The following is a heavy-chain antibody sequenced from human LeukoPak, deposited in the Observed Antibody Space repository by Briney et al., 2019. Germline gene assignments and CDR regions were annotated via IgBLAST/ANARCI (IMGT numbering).Heavy chain of an antibody. Sequence: GSLRLSCAASGFTFSSYGMHWIRQPPGKGLEWIGSIYYSGSTYYNPSLKSRVTISVDTSKNQFSLKLSSVTAADTAVYYCARQPGTAAYYYDSSGAGAFDIWGQGTMVTVSS. CDR3: ARQPGTAAYYYDSSGAGAFDI. CDR2: IYYSGST. V-gene: IGHV4-39*01. D-gene: IGHD3-22*01. CDR1: GFTFSSYG. J-gene: IGHJ3*02.